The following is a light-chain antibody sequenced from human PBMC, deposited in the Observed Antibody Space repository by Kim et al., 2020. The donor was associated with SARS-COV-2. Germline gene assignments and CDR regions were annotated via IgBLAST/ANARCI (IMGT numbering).Light chain of an antibody. V-gene: IGKV3D-7*01. J-gene: IGKJ1*01. CDR1: QSVSSSY. Sequence: PGERATLSCRASQSVSSSYLSWYQQKPGQAPRLLIYGASTRATGIPARFSGSGSETDFTLTISSLQPEDFAVYYCQQDYNLPWTFGQGTKVDIK. CDR3: QQDYNLPWT. CDR2: GAS.